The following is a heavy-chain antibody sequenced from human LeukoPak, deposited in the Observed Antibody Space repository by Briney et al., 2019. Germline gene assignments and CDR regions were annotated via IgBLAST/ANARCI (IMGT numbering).Heavy chain of an antibody. J-gene: IGHJ5*02. CDR1: GFTFSSYE. CDR2: ISSSGSTI. V-gene: IGHV3-48*03. D-gene: IGHD3-10*01. CDR3: ARGAGRLWFGELLYGSWFDP. Sequence: GGSLRLSCAASGFTFSSYEMNWVRQAPGKGLEWVSYISSSGSTIYYADSVKGRFTISRDDAKNSLYLQMNSLRAEDTAVYYCARGAGRLWFGELLYGSWFDPWGQGTLVTVSS.